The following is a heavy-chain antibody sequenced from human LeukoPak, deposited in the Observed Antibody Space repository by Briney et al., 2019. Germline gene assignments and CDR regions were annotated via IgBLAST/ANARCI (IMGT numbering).Heavy chain of an antibody. J-gene: IGHJ4*02. Sequence: GGPLRLSCAASGFTFRSYWMSWVRQAPGKGLEWVANINQGGSVQYYMDSVKGRFTISRDDAKNSLYVQMNSLRDEDTAVYYCARVEYSGWNLEYWGQGTLGTVSS. V-gene: IGHV3-7*01. CDR2: INQGGSVQ. CDR1: GFTFRSYW. CDR3: ARVEYSGWNLEY. D-gene: IGHD5-12*01.